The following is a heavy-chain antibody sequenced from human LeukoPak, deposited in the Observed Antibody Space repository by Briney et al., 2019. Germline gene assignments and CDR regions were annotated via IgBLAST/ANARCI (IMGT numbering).Heavy chain of an antibody. D-gene: IGHD6-13*01. J-gene: IGHJ4*02. Sequence: GGSLRLSCAASGFTFDDYAMHWVRQAPGKGLEWVSTISWNSGSIAYADSVKGRFTISRDNAKNSLYLQMNSLRAEDMALYYCAKAAAAGTGLDYWGQGTLVTVSS. V-gene: IGHV3-9*03. CDR3: AKAAAAGTGLDY. CDR1: GFTFDDYA. CDR2: ISWNSGSI.